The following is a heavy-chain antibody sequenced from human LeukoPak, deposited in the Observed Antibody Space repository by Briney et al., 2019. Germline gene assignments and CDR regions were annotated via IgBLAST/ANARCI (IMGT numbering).Heavy chain of an antibody. Sequence: KPSETLSLTCTVSAASIRGYYWSWIRQPPGKGLEWIGYIYYIGSTNYNPSLESRVTISVDTSKNQFSLKLRSVTAADTAVYYCARTPYYDSSGYYNDYWGQGTLVTVSS. J-gene: IGHJ4*02. V-gene: IGHV4-59*01. CDR2: IYYIGST. CDR3: ARTPYYDSSGYYNDY. CDR1: AASIRGYY. D-gene: IGHD3-22*01.